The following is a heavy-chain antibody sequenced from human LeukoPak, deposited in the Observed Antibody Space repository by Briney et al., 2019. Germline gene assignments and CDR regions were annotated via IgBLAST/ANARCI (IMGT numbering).Heavy chain of an antibody. Sequence: GASVTVSCKASGYTFTGYYMHWVRQAPGQGLEWMGRINPNSGGTNYAQKFQGRVTMTSETSLSTAHMELSRLRSDDTAVYYCARSRDIVVVTAIFDYWGQGTLVTVSS. J-gene: IGHJ4*02. V-gene: IGHV1-2*06. CDR1: GYTFTGYY. CDR2: INPNSGGT. D-gene: IGHD2-21*02. CDR3: ARSRDIVVVTAIFDY.